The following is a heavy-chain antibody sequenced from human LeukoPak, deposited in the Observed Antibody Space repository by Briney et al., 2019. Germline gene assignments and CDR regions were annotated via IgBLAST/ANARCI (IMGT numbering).Heavy chain of an antibody. D-gene: IGHD6-19*01. CDR3: ARGVGIAVADEIDAFDI. J-gene: IGHJ3*02. Sequence: SGGSLRLSCAASGFTFSSYSMNWVRQAPGKGLEWVSSISSSSSYIYYADSVKGRFTISRDNAKNSLYLQMNSLRAEDTAVYYCARGVGIAVADEIDAFDIWGQGTMVTVSS. V-gene: IGHV3-21*01. CDR1: GFTFSSYS. CDR2: ISSSSSYI.